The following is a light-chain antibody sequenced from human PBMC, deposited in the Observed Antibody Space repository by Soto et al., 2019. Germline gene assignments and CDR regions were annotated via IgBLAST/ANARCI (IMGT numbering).Light chain of an antibody. CDR3: QQSHSTPIT. CDR1: QSISSY. J-gene: IGKJ5*01. CDR2: AAS. V-gene: IGKV1-39*01. Sequence: IHMTQSASSLSASVGYSVTFTCRASQSISSYLNWYQQTPGKAPKFLIYAASNLQGGVPSRFSGSGSGTDFTLTISSLQTEDFATYYCQQSHSTPITFGQGTRLEIK.